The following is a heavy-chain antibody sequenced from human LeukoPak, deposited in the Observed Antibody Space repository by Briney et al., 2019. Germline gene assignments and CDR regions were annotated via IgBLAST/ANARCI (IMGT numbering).Heavy chain of an antibody. CDR1: GGTFSSYA. CDR3: ARDPNVGATFHYWFDP. V-gene: IGHV1-69*13. J-gene: IGHJ5*02. D-gene: IGHD1-26*01. CDR2: IIAIFGTA. Sequence: GASVKVSCKASGGTFSSYAISWVRQAPGQGLEWMGGIIAIFGTANYAQKFQGRVTITADESTSTAYMELSSLRSEDTAVYYRARDPNVGATFHYWFDPWGQGTLATVSS.